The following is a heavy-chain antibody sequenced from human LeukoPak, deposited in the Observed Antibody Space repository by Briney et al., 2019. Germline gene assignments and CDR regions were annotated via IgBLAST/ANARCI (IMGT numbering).Heavy chain of an antibody. CDR3: ARDSPHHSSGILPDY. J-gene: IGHJ4*02. Sequence: GGSLRLSCAASGFTFSSYAMHGVRQAPGKGLEWVAVISYDGSNKYYADSVKGRFTISRDNAKNSLYLQMNSLRAEDTAVYYCARDSPHHSSGILPDYWGQGTLVTVSS. D-gene: IGHD6-19*01. V-gene: IGHV3-30-3*01. CDR1: GFTFSSYA. CDR2: ISYDGSNK.